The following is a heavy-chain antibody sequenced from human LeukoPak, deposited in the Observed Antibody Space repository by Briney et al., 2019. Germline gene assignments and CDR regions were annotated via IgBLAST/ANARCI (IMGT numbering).Heavy chain of an antibody. CDR1: GFTFSSYA. D-gene: IGHD3-3*01. Sequence: GGSLRLSCAASGFTFSSYAMSWVRQAPGKGLEWVSAISGSGGSTYYADSVKGRFTISRDNSKNTLYLQMNSLRAEDTAVYYCAFGFLEWLSFDYWGQGTLVTISS. CDR3: AFGFLEWLSFDY. J-gene: IGHJ4*02. V-gene: IGHV3-23*01. CDR2: ISGSGGST.